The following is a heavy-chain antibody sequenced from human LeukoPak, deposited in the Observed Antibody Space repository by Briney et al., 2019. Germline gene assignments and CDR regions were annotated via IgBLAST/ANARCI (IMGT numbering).Heavy chain of an antibody. CDR2: IHYGGST. CDR3: ARHHTVTPDY. CDR1: GDSISRSSYY. V-gene: IGHV4-39*01. J-gene: IGHJ4*02. D-gene: IGHD4-17*01. Sequence: SETLPLTCAVTGDSISRSSYYWGWIRQPPGKGLEWIGSIHYGGSTYSNPSLKSRVTISVDTSKNQFSLKLSSVTAADTAVYYCARHHTVTPDYWGQGTLVTVSS.